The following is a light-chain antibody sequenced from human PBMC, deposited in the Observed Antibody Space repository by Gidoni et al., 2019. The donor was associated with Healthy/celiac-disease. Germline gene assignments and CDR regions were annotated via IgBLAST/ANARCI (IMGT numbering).Light chain of an antibody. CDR3: MQALQTWT. Sequence: DIVLTQSPLSLPVTSGEPASIPGRSSQSLLHSKGYNYLDWYLQKPGQSPQLLIYLGSNRASGVPDRFSGSGSGTDFTLKISRVEAEDVGVYYCMQALQTWTFGQGTKVEIK. CDR2: LGS. CDR1: QSLLHSKGYNY. V-gene: IGKV2-28*01. J-gene: IGKJ1*01.